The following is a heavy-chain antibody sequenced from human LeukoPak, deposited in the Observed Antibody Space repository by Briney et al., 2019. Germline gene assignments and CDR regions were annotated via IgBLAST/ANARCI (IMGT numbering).Heavy chain of an antibody. CDR3: ARGERVLLWFGELFGAFDI. CDR2: INHNGNVN. D-gene: IGHD3-10*01. V-gene: IGHV3-7*03. CDR1: GFTFSSYW. J-gene: IGHJ3*02. Sequence: GGSLRLSCAASGFTFSSYWMNWARQAPGEGLEWVASINHNGNVNYYVDSVKGRFTISRDNAKNSLYLQMNSLRAEDTAVYYCARGERVLLWFGELFGAFDIWGQGTMVTVSS.